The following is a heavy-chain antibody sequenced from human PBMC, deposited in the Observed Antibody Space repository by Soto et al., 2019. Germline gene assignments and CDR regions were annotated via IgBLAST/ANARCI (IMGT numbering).Heavy chain of an antibody. D-gene: IGHD2-2*01. Sequence: GGSLRLSCATSGFTFSNYSMSWVRQAPGKGLEWVSTISGGGDSTYYADSVKGRFTISRDNSKNTLYLQVNSLRAEDTAAYYCAKRSLTPAAMKSPFDYWGQGTLVTVSS. CDR2: ISGGGDST. CDR1: GFTFSNYS. J-gene: IGHJ4*02. CDR3: AKRSLTPAAMKSPFDY. V-gene: IGHV3-23*01.